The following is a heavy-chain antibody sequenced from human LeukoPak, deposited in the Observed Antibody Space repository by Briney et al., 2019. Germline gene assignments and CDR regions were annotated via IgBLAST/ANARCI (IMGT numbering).Heavy chain of an antibody. CDR1: GGSISNYY. CDR3: ARGRAVAEY. D-gene: IGHD6-19*01. CDR2: INTSGST. Sequence: SETLSLTCTVSGGSISNYYWSWIRQPAGKGQEWIGRINTSGSTNYNPSLKSRVTMSADTSKNQFSLQLSSVTATDTAVYYCARGRAVAEYWGQGTLVTVSS. J-gene: IGHJ4*02. V-gene: IGHV4-4*07.